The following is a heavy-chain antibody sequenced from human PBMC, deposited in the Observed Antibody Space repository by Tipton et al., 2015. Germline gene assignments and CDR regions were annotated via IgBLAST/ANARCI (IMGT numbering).Heavy chain of an antibody. CDR1: GGSISSEY. CDR3: AREAVAGLRFFDY. CDR2: VFYTGST. J-gene: IGHJ4*02. V-gene: IGHV4-59*01. Sequence: LSLTCTVSGGSISSEYWRWIRQPPGKGLEWIGYVFYTGSTYYNPSLESRVTISVDTFENQFSLKLSSVTAADTAVYYCAREAVAGLRFFDYWGQGTLVTVSS. D-gene: IGHD6-19*01.